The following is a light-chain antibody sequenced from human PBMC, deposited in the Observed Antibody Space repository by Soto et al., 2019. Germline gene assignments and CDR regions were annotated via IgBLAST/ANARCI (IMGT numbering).Light chain of an antibody. J-gene: IGLJ2*01. V-gene: IGLV1-40*01. CDR1: SSNIGAGYD. Sequence: QSVLTQPPSVPGAPGQRVTISCTGSSSNIGAGYDVHWYQHLPGTAPKLLIYGNTNRPSGVPDRFSGSKSGTSASLAITGLQAEDEADYYCQSYDSSLSGYVVFGGGTKLTVL. CDR3: QSYDSSLSGYVV. CDR2: GNT.